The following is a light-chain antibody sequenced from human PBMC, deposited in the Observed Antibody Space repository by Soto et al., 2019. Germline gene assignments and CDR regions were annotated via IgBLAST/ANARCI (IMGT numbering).Light chain of an antibody. J-gene: IGLJ1*01. CDR1: SSDVGAYNY. CDR3: TSYTFINTYV. Sequence: LTQPASVSGSPGQSITISCTGTSSDVGAYNYVSWYQQHPGKVPKLIIYDVYNRPSGVSTRFSGSKSGNTASLTISGLQTEDEADYYCTSYTFINTYVFGTGTKVTV. CDR2: DVY. V-gene: IGLV2-14*03.